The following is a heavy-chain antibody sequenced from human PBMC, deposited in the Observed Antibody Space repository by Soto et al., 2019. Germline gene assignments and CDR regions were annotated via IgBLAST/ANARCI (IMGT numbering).Heavy chain of an antibody. J-gene: IGHJ5*02. D-gene: IGHD6-6*01. V-gene: IGHV3-11*01. CDR3: ARDKYSKALRWFDP. CDR2: ISSSGSTI. Sequence: GVSLRLCWGAAGGNFRDYYVSWIRQAPGKGLEWVSYISSSGSTIYYADSVKGRFTISRDNAKNSLYLQMNSLRAEDTAVYYCARDKYSKALRWFDPWGQGTLVPVFS. CDR1: GGNFRDYY.